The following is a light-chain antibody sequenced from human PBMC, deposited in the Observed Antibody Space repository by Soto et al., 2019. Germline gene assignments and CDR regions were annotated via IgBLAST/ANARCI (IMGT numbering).Light chain of an antibody. V-gene: IGKV4-1*01. CDR3: QQYYSTPRT. J-gene: IGKJ1*01. CDR1: QSFLYSSNNKNY. CDR2: WAS. Sequence: DIVMTQSPDSLAVSLGERATINFKSSQSFLYSSNNKNYLAWYQQKPGQPPKLLIYWASTRESGVPDRFSGSGSGTDFTLTISSLQAEDVAVYYCQQYYSTPRTFGQGTKVDI.